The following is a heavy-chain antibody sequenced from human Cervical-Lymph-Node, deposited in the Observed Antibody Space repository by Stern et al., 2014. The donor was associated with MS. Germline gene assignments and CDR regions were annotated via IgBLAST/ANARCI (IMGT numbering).Heavy chain of an antibody. CDR1: GSSISTVGYY. J-gene: IGHJ4*02. V-gene: IGHV4-31*03. D-gene: IGHD3-16*01. CDR3: ARSDRLWGSFDY. Sequence: QLQLQESGPGLVKPSQTLSLTCTVSGSSISTVGYYWSRIRQHPGKGLEWIAYISYIGSTYYNPSLKSRVSISADTSKNQFSLNLTSVTAADTALYYCARSDRLWGSFDYWGQGTLVAVSS. CDR2: ISYIGST.